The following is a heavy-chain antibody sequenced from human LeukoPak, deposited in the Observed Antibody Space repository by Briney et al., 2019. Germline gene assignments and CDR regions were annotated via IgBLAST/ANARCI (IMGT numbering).Heavy chain of an antibody. CDR1: GFTFDDCA. Sequence: GGSLRLSCAVSGFTFDDCAIHWVRHAQGQGLEWDSGISWNSCSIGYADSVKGRFTISRDDDKNSLYLQMNSLRAEDTALYYCAKANYDILTGIPAYWGQGTLVTVSS. J-gene: IGHJ4*02. CDR2: ISWNSCSI. CDR3: AKANYDILTGIPAY. V-gene: IGHV3-9*01. D-gene: IGHD3-9*01.